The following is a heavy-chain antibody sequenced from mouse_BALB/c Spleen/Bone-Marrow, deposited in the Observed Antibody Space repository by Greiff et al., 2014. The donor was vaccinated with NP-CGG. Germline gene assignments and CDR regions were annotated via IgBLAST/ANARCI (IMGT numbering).Heavy chain of an antibody. D-gene: IGHD1-1*01. J-gene: IGHJ3*01. CDR1: GFNIKDTY. CDR2: IDPAYGNT. V-gene: IGHV14-3*02. CDR3: APYYYGSSQFAY. Sequence: VQLKQSGAELVKPGASVKLSCTASGFNIKDTYMHWVKQRPEQGLEWIGRIDPAYGNTKYDPKFQGKATITADTSSNTAYLQLSSLTSEDTAVYYCAPYYYGSSQFAYWGQGTLVTVSA.